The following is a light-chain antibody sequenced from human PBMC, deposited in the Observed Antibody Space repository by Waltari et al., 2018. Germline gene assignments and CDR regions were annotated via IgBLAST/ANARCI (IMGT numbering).Light chain of an antibody. CDR3: LQDYIFPLT. Sequence: AIQMTQSPSSLSASVGDRVTITCRASEDNRNDLGWNQQKPGKAPRLLIFAASTLQSGVPSRFSGSGSGTDFTLTISSLQPEDFATYFCLQDYIFPLTFGGGTTVEI. J-gene: IGKJ4*01. V-gene: IGKV1-6*01. CDR1: EDNRND. CDR2: AAS.